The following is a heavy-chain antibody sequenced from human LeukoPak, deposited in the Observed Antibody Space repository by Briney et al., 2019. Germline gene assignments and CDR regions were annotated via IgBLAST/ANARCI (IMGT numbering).Heavy chain of an antibody. CDR3: ATEYYDILTGYFDY. V-gene: IGHV3-23*01. D-gene: IGHD3-9*01. J-gene: IGHJ4*02. Sequence: GGSLRLSCAASGFTFTSYAMSWVRQAPGKGLEWVSAISGSGGSTSYADSVKGRFTTSRDNSKNTLFLQMSSLRAEDTAVYYCATEYYDILTGYFDYWGQGTLVTVSS. CDR2: ISGSGGST. CDR1: GFTFTSYA.